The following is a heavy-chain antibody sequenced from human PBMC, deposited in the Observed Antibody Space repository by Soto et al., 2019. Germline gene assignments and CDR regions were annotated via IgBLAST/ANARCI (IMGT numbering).Heavy chain of an antibody. Sequence: QVQLVESGGGVVQPGRSLRLSCAASGFTFSSYAMHWVRQAPGKGLEWVAVISYDGSNKYYADSVKGRFTISRDNSKNTLYLQMSSLRAEDTAVYYCATESNWGQGTLVTVSS. V-gene: IGHV3-30-3*01. CDR3: ATESN. CDR1: GFTFSSYA. CDR2: ISYDGSNK. J-gene: IGHJ4*02.